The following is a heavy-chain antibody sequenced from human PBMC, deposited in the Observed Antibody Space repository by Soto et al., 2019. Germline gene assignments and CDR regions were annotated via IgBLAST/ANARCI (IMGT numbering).Heavy chain of an antibody. V-gene: IGHV1-3*01. J-gene: IGHJ5*02. CDR2: INGGNGNT. CDR1: GYTFTSYA. D-gene: IGHD6-19*01. CDR3: AICPLNTIAVAGVA. Sequence: QVQLVQSGAEVKKPGASVKVSCKASGYTFTSYAMHWVRQAPGQRLEWMGWINGGNGNTKYSQKFQGRVTITRDTSASTAYMELSGLTSEDTALFYCAICPLNTIAVAGVAWGQGTLVTVSS.